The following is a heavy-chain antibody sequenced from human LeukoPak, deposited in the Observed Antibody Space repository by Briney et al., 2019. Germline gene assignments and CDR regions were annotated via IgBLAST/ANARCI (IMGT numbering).Heavy chain of an antibody. V-gene: IGHV3-66*01. Sequence: PGGSLRLSCAASGFTVSSNYMSWVRQAPGKGLEWVSVIYSGGSTYYADSVKGRFTISRDNSKNTLYLQMNSLRAEDTAVYYCAKEGIAAAGHIYYFDYWGQGTLVTVSS. CDR2: IYSGGST. CDR3: AKEGIAAAGHIYYFDY. D-gene: IGHD6-13*01. J-gene: IGHJ4*02. CDR1: GFTVSSNY.